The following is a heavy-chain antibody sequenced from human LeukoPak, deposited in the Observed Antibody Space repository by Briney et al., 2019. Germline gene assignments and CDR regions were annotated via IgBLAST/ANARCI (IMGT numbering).Heavy chain of an antibody. CDR2: IYYSGST. CDR1: GGSISSSSYY. V-gene: IGHV4-39*01. CDR3: AKHDSPYSKIYYYYMDV. D-gene: IGHD4-11*01. J-gene: IGHJ6*03. Sequence: PSETLSLTCTVSGGSISSSSYYWGWIRQPPGKGLEWIGSIYYSGSTYYNPSLKSRVTISVDTSKNQFSLKLSSVTAADTAVYYCAKHDSPYSKIYYYYMDVWGKGTTVTVSS.